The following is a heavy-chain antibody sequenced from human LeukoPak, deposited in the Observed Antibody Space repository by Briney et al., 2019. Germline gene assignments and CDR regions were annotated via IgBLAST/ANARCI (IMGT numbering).Heavy chain of an antibody. Sequence: PSGTLSLTCAVSGASISSNNWWSWVRQPSGKGLEWIGEIWHSGTTNYNPSLKSRVTISVDKFKNQFSLRLSSVTAADTAVYYCAQAGAYSSSWYGYWGQGTLVTVSS. J-gene: IGHJ4*02. CDR1: GASISSNNW. CDR2: IWHSGTT. D-gene: IGHD6-13*01. V-gene: IGHV4-4*02. CDR3: AQAGAYSSSWYGY.